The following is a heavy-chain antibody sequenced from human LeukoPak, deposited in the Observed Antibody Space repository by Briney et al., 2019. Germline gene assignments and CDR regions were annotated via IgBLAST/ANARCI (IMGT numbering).Heavy chain of an antibody. CDR3: ARAIYKSTGTYGY. J-gene: IGHJ4*02. D-gene: IGHD1-1*01. Sequence: ASETLSLTCAVYGGSFSGYYWSWIRQPPGKGLEWIGEINHSGSTNYNPSLKSRVTISVDKSKNQFPLKLSSVTAADTAVYYCARAIYKSTGTYGYWGQGTLVTVSS. CDR1: GGSFSGYY. CDR2: INHSGST. V-gene: IGHV4-34*01.